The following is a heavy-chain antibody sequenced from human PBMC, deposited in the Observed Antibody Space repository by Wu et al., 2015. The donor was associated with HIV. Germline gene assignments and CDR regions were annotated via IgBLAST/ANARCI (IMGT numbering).Heavy chain of an antibody. Sequence: QVQLVQSGAEVKKPGASVKVSCKASGYIFTTYYIHWVRQAPGQGLEWMGVINPSGSSTTYTEKFQGRVTMTKDTSTSTVYMKLSGLRSEDTATYYCARVLKDSDDYWAWFDPWGQGTLVTVSS. CDR3: ARVLKDSDDYWAWFDP. CDR1: GYIFTTYY. J-gene: IGHJ5*02. D-gene: IGHD3/OR15-3a*01. CDR2: INPSGSST. V-gene: IGHV1-46*01.